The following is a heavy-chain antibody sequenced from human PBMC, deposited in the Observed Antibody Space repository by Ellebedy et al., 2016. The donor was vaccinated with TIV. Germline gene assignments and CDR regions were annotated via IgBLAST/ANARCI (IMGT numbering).Heavy chain of an antibody. CDR3: SRAGYRSSTSCYKSWFDP. CDR1: GYTDYY. CDR2: IKPNSGGT. Sequence: ASVKVSXKASGYTDYYIHWVRLAPGHGLEWMGWIKPNSGGTNYAQKFQGRVTMTRDTSISNTYMELSRLRSDDTAVYYCSRAGYRSSTSCYKSWFDPWGQGTLVTVSS. J-gene: IGHJ5*01. V-gene: IGHV1-2*02. D-gene: IGHD2-2*02.